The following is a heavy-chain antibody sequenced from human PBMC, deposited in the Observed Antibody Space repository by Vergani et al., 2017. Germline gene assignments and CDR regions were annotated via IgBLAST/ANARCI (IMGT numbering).Heavy chain of an antibody. D-gene: IGHD6-13*01. CDR2: INPISGGT. Sequence: QVQLVESGGGVVQPGRSLRLSCAASGFTFSSYGMHWVRQAPGQGLEWVGWINPISGGTNYAQKFQGRVTMTRDTSISTAYMELSRLRSDDTAVYYCARGPIYSSNWYVDQWGQGTLVTVSS. J-gene: IGHJ4*02. CDR1: GFTFSSYG. CDR3: ARGPIYSSNWYVDQ. V-gene: IGHV1-2*02.